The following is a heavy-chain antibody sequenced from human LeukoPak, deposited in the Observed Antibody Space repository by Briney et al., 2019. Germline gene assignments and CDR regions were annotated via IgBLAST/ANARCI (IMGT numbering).Heavy chain of an antibody. D-gene: IGHD3-9*01. V-gene: IGHV4-34*01. CDR2: IYHSGST. CDR3: ARDCYAYYDILTGYSRYFDL. Sequence: SETLSLTCAVYGGSFSGYYWGWIRQPPGKGLEWIGSIYHSGSTYYNPSLKSRVTISVDTSKNQFSLKLSSVTAADAAVYYCARDCYAYYDILTGYSRYFDLWGRGTLVTVSS. J-gene: IGHJ2*01. CDR1: GGSFSGYY.